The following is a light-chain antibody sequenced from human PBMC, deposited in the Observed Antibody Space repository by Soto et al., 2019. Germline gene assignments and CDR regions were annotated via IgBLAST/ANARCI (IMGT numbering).Light chain of an antibody. V-gene: IGLV1-40*01. J-gene: IGLJ1*01. CDR3: QSYDSSLSALYV. Sequence: QSVLTQPPSVSGVPGQRVTISCTGRSSNLGAGYGVHWFQQLPGTAPKLLIFDNSNRPSGVPDRFSGSKSGASASLAITGLQAEDEADYYCQSYDSSLSALYVFGTRT. CDR1: SSNLGAGYG. CDR2: DNS.